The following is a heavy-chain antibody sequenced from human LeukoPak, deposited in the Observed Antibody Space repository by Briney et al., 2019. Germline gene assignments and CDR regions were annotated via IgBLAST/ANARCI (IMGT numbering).Heavy chain of an antibody. CDR1: GGSFSGYY. CDR3: ARGDSSGYDAFDI. D-gene: IGHD3-22*01. J-gene: IGHJ3*02. Sequence: SETLSLTCAVYGGSFSGYYWSWIRQPLGKGLEWIGEINHSGSTNYNPSLKSRVTISVDTSKNQFSLKLSSVTAADTAVYYCARGDSSGYDAFDIWGQGTMVTVSS. CDR2: INHSGST. V-gene: IGHV4-34*01.